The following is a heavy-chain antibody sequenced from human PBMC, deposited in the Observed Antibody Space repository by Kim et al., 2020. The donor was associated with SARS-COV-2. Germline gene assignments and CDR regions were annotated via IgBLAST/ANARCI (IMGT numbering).Heavy chain of an antibody. V-gene: IGHV3-48*02. J-gene: IGHJ4*02. CDR2: TSSSGTTI. CDR3: ARELEGTGSYSF. D-gene: IGHD1-26*01. Sequence: GGSLRLSCAASGFTFSTYNIHWVRQAPGKGLEWLSYTSSSGTTIYYADSVKGPFTISRDNAKNSLYVQMSSLRDEDTAVYYCARELEGTGSYSFWGQGTL. CDR1: GFTFSTYN.